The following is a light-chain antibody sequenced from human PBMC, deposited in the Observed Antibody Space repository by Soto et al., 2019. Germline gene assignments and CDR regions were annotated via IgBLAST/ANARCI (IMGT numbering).Light chain of an antibody. CDR3: QQYGSSPIT. CDR1: QTINRIY. CDR2: RTF. V-gene: IGKV3-20*01. Sequence: EIVLTQSPGNLSLSPGERATLSCKASQTINRIYVAWYQQKPGQAPRFLIYRTFDRANGIPGRFSGSGSGTDFTLTISRLEPEDFAIYYCQQYGSSPITFGQGTRLEIK. J-gene: IGKJ5*01.